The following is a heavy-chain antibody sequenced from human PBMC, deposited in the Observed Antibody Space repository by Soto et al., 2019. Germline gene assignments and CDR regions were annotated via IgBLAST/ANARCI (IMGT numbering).Heavy chain of an antibody. D-gene: IGHD3-22*01. CDR3: ARAHSYDSSGYYPTSFDY. Sequence: QVQLVQSGAEVKKPGSSVKVSCKASGGTFRSYAISWVRQAPGQGLEWMGGIIPIFGTANYAQKFQDRVTITADESTSTADMELSSLRSEDSAVFYCARAHSYDSSGYYPTSFDYWGQGTLVTVSS. CDR2: IIPIFGTA. CDR1: GGTFRSYA. V-gene: IGHV1-69*01. J-gene: IGHJ4*02.